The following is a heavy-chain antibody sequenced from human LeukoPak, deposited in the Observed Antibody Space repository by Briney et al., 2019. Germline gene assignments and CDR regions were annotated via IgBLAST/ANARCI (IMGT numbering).Heavy chain of an antibody. Sequence: GGSLRLSCAASGFTFSDYYMSWIRQAPGKGLEWVSYISSSGSTIYYADSVKGRFTISRDNAKNSLYLQMNSLRAEDTAVYHCASLYGSGHADYWGQGTLVTVSS. J-gene: IGHJ4*02. D-gene: IGHD3-10*01. CDR3: ASLYGSGHADY. CDR1: GFTFSDYY. V-gene: IGHV3-11*01. CDR2: ISSSGSTI.